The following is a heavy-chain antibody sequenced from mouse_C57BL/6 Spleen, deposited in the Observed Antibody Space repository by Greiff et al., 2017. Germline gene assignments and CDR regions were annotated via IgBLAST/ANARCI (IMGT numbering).Heavy chain of an antibody. V-gene: IGHV6-3*01. J-gene: IGHJ1*03. D-gene: IGHD1-1*01. CDR3: AWYYGTYWYFDV. CDR1: GFTFSNYW. Sequence: EVKVVESGGGLVQPGGSMKLSCVASGFTFSNYWMNWVRQSPEKGLEWVAQISLKSDNYATHYAVSVKGRFTISRVDSKSSVYLQMNNLRAEDTGSYYCAWYYGTYWYFDVWGTGTTVTVSS. CDR2: ISLKSDNYAT.